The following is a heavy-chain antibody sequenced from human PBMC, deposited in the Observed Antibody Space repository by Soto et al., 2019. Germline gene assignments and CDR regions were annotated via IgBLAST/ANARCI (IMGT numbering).Heavy chain of an antibody. V-gene: IGHV1-18*01. CDR3: ARVGAYCVSTSCHDY. Sequence: QVQLVQSGAEVKKPGASVKVSCKASGYTFTNYGISWVPQAPGQGLEWMGWISASNGNTDYAQKLQGRFTMTTDPSTSTAYMELRSLRSDDTAVYYCARVGAYCVSTSCHDYWGQGNLVTVSS. J-gene: IGHJ4*02. CDR2: ISASNGNT. D-gene: IGHD2-2*01. CDR1: GYTFTNYG.